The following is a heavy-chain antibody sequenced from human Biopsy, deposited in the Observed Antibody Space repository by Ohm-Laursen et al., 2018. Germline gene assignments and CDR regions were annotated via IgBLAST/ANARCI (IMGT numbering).Heavy chain of an antibody. J-gene: IGHJ2*01. CDR1: GFTFSTYG. Sequence: SLRLSCAASGFTFSTYGMHWVRQAPGTGLEWVALIWYDGSNKNSEDSVKGRFTVSRDNSKNTLFLQMNNLRAEDTAVYYCARDQSGLRGINWYFDLWGRGTLVTVSS. CDR3: ARDQSGLRGINWYFDL. CDR2: IWYDGSNK. D-gene: IGHD5/OR15-5a*01. V-gene: IGHV3-33*01.